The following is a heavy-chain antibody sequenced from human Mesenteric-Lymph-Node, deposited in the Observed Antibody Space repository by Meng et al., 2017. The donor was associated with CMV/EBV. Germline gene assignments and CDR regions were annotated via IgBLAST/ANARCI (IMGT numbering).Heavy chain of an antibody. CDR2: IGTVGGT. D-gene: IGHD3-3*01. CDR1: GFTFSNYD. Sequence: GESLKISCAASGFTFSNYDMHWVRQVPGKGLEWVSGIGTVGGTFYPVSVKGRFTISRDNTKNTVYLQMNSLRAEDTAVYYCARRNPWSDYYLDAFDLWGQGTMVTVSS. J-gene: IGHJ3*01. CDR3: ARRNPWSDYYLDAFDL. V-gene: IGHV3-13*04.